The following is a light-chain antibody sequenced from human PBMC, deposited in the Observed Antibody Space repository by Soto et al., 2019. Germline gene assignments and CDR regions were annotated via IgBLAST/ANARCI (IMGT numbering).Light chain of an antibody. V-gene: IGKV3-20*01. J-gene: IGKJ1*01. Sequence: EIVLTQSPATLSLSPWERATLSCRASQSVSSSYLAWYQQKPGQAPRLLIYGASSRATGIPDRFSGSGSGTDFTLTISSLQSEDFAEYHCQQYNNWPQTFGQGTKVDIK. CDR2: GAS. CDR1: QSVSSSY. CDR3: QQYNNWPQT.